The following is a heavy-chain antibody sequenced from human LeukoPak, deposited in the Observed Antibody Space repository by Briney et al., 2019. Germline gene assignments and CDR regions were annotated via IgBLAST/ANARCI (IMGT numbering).Heavy chain of an antibody. Sequence: SGPTLVKPTQTLTLTCTFSGFSLSTPEMCVTWIRQPPGKALEWLTRIDWDDDKFYSPSLRTRLTISKDTLKNQVVLRMTNMDPVDTGTYYCARMTPDSPSFDYWGQGALITVSS. J-gene: IGHJ4*02. CDR1: GFSLSTPEMC. V-gene: IGHV2-70*17. CDR2: IDWDDDK. D-gene: IGHD2-15*01. CDR3: ARMTPDSPSFDY.